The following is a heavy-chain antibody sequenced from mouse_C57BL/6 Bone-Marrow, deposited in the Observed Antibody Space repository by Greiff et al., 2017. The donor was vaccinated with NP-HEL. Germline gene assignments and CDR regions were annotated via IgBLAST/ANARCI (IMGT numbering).Heavy chain of an antibody. Sequence: DVKLVESGGGLVQSGRSLRLSCATSGFTFSDFYMEWVRQAPGKGLEWIAASRNKANDYTTEYSASVKGRFIVSRDTSQSILYLQMNALRAEDTAIYYCARDAGWDTMDYWGQGTSVTVSS. J-gene: IGHJ4*01. CDR3: ARDAGWDTMDY. D-gene: IGHD2-3*01. V-gene: IGHV7-1*01. CDR2: SRNKANDYTT. CDR1: GFTFSDFY.